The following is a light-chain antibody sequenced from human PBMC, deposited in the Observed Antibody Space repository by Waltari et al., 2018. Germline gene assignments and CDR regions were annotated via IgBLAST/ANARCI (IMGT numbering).Light chain of an antibody. V-gene: IGKV3-15*01. CDR1: QSVTTN. Sequence: EIVMTQSPATLSVSPGERAILSCRASQSVTTNLAGYQQKPGQAPRLLIYGAYTRATDIPARFSGSGSGTEFTLTISSLQSEDFAVYYCHQYNDGPPFNFGQGTKLEIK. CDR3: HQYNDGPPFN. CDR2: GAY. J-gene: IGKJ2*01.